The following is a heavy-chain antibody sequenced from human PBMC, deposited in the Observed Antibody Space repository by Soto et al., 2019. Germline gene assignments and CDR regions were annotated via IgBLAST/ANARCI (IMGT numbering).Heavy chain of an antibody. Sequence: PGGSLRLSCAASGFSLSSYAMSWVRQAPGKGLEWVSAISGSGVSTYYADSVKRRFTISRDNSKNTLYLQMNSLRAEDTAVYSCAKASQPLLYGFDYWGPGTLVTVSS. D-gene: IGHD2-2*02. J-gene: IGHJ4*02. V-gene: IGHV3-23*01. CDR1: GFSLSSYA. CDR2: ISGSGVST. CDR3: AKASQPLLYGFDY.